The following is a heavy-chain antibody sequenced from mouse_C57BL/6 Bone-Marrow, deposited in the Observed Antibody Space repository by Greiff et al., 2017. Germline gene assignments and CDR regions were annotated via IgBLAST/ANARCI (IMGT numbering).Heavy chain of an antibody. Sequence: VQLQQSGAELVRPGASVKLSCTASGFNIKDDYMPWVKQRPEQGLAWIGWIDPENGDTEYASKFQGKATITADTSSNTAYLQLSSLTSEDTAVYYCTTWGGSSLGYAMDYWGQGTSVTVSS. CDR2: IDPENGDT. D-gene: IGHD1-1*01. J-gene: IGHJ4*01. CDR1: GFNIKDDY. V-gene: IGHV14-4*01. CDR3: TTWGGSSLGYAMDY.